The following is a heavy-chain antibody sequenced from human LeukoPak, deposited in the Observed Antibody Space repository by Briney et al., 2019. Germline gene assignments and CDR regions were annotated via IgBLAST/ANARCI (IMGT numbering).Heavy chain of an antibody. CDR2: IYYSGST. V-gene: IGHV4-39*01. CDR3: ARHPGYGDYVVYYYYYMDV. J-gene: IGHJ6*03. CDR1: GGSISSSSYY. D-gene: IGHD4-17*01. Sequence: PSETLSLTCTVSGGSISSSSYYWGWIRQPPGKGLEWIGSIYYSGSTYYNPSLKSRVTISVDTSKNQFSLKLSSVIAADTAVYYCARHPGYGDYVVYYYYYMDVWGKGTTVTVSS.